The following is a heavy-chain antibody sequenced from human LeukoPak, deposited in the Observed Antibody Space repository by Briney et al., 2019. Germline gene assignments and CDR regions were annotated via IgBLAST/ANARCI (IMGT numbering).Heavy chain of an antibody. CDR1: GFTLSTYW. J-gene: IGHJ4*02. D-gene: IGHD3-10*01. V-gene: IGHV3-33*08. Sequence: PGGSLRLSCAASGFTLSTYWMHWVRQAPGKGLEWVAVIWYDGSIKYYADSVKDRFTISRDNSKNTLYLQMNSLRAEDTGVYYCARAVGPYDYWGQGTLVTVSS. CDR3: ARAVGPYDY. CDR2: IWYDGSIK.